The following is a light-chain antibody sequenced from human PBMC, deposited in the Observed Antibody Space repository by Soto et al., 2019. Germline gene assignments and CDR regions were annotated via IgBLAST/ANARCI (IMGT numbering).Light chain of an antibody. V-gene: IGKV3-11*01. J-gene: IGKJ5*01. CDR3: QQRSNLPPT. Sequence: EIVLTQSPATLSLSPGERATLSCRARQSVSSYLAWYQQKPCQAPRLLIYDASNRATGIPARFSGSGSGTDFTLTISSLEPEDFAVYSCQQRSNLPPTFGQGTRLEIK. CDR1: QSVSSY. CDR2: DAS.